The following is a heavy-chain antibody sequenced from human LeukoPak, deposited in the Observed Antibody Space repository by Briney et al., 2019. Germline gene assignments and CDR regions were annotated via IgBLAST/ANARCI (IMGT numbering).Heavy chain of an antibody. Sequence: SETLSLTCSVSGGSIXSLDWRWIRXPPGKXLECIGAIIHSGSTTYNPPLTRRVTISIDPSTDQFSLKWSSVTAADTAVYYRARGGGDWNDAYQNALDIGAQGTMGPVSS. V-gene: IGHV4-34*01. D-gene: IGHD1-1*01. CDR2: IIHSGST. CDR1: GGSIXSLD. J-gene: IGHJ3*02. CDR3: ARGGGDWNDAYQNALDI.